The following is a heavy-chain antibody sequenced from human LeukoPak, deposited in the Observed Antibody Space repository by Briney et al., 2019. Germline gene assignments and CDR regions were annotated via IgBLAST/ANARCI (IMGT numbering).Heavy chain of an antibody. J-gene: IGHJ4*02. CDR1: GYTFTGYY. Sequence: ASVKVSCKASGYTFTGYYMHWVRQAPGQGLEWVRRINPNSGGTNYAQKFQGRVTMTRDTSISTAYMELSKLRSDDTAVYYCARGVYQGDYFDYWGQGTLVTVSS. CDR3: ARGVYQGDYFDY. D-gene: IGHD6-6*01. V-gene: IGHV1-2*06. CDR2: INPNSGGT.